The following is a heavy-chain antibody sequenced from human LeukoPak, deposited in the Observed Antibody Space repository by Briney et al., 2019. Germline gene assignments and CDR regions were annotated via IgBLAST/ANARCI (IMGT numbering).Heavy chain of an antibody. D-gene: IGHD3-16*02. CDR2: IYYSGST. J-gene: IGHJ3*02. CDR1: GGPISSYY. Sequence: SETLSLTCTVSGGPISSYYWSWIRQPPGKGLEWIGYIYYSGSTNYNPSLKSRVTISVDTSKNQFSLKLSSVTAADTAVYYCARDLEDDYVCGSYRHLPYAFDIWGQGTMVTVSS. V-gene: IGHV4-59*01. CDR3: ARDLEDDYVCGSYRHLPYAFDI.